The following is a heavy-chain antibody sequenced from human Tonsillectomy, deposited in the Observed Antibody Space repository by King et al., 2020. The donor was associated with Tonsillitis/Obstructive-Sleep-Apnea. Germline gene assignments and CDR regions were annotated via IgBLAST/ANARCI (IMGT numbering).Heavy chain of an antibody. Sequence: QLQESGPGLVKPSGTLSLTCAVSGGSISSSNWWSWVRPPPGKGLEWIGEIYHSGSTNYNPSLKSRVTISVDKSKNQFSLKLSSVTAADTAVYYCASQYYDILTGYYYFDYWGQGTLVTVSS. J-gene: IGHJ4*02. CDR2: IYHSGST. D-gene: IGHD3-9*01. CDR3: ASQYYDILTGYYYFDY. V-gene: IGHV4-4*02. CDR1: GGSISSSNW.